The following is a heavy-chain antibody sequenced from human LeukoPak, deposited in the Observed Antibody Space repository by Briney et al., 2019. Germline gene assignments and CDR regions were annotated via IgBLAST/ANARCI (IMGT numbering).Heavy chain of an antibody. CDR2: MNPNSGNI. D-gene: IGHD4-17*01. Sequence: ASVKVSCKASGYTFTSYDINWVRQATGLGLEWMGWMNPNSGNIGYAQKFQGRVTMTRNTSISTAYMELSSLRSEDTAVYYCARAHRTTVTPLGYWGQGTLVTVSS. CDR3: ARAHRTTVTPLGY. CDR1: GYTFTSYD. J-gene: IGHJ4*02. V-gene: IGHV1-8*01.